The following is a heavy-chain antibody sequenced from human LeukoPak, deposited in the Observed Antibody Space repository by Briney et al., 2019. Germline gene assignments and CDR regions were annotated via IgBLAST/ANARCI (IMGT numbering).Heavy chain of an antibody. CDR1: GFTFSSYG. Sequence: GGSLRLSCAASGFTFSSYGMHWVRQVPGKGLEWISYISSSSATIYYADSVKGRFTISRDNAKSSLYLRLNSLRADDTAVYYCASLVAADSFESWGQGTLVTVSS. V-gene: IGHV3-48*04. CDR3: ASLVAADSFES. D-gene: IGHD1-26*01. CDR2: ISSSSATI. J-gene: IGHJ4*02.